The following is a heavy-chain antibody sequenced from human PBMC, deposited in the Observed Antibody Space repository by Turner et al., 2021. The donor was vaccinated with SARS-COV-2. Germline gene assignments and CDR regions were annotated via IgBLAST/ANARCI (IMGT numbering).Heavy chain of an antibody. CDR1: GWSFSGYY. CDR3: VRGLRGVVVAATLNWFDP. Sequence: HVQLQQWGAGLLKPSETLSLPCVVYGWSFSGYYWSWIRQTPGKGLEWIGETKHSGSTNYNPSIKSQVTISVDTSKNQFSMKLSSVTAADTAVYYCVRGLRGVVVAATLNWFDPWGQGTLVTVSS. V-gene: IGHV4-34*01. D-gene: IGHD2-15*01. J-gene: IGHJ5*02. CDR2: TKHSGST.